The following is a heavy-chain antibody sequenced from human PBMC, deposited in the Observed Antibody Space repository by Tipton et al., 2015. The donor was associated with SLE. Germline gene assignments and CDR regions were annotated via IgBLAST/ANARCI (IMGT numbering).Heavy chain of an antibody. Sequence: TLSLTCNVSGGSISSSYWSWIRQSPGKGLEWIGSIYYTGSTNYNPSLKTRLTMSVDTSRDQFSLTLNSVTAADTGIYYCARGREWNWSPYYMDVWGKGTTVTVSS. J-gene: IGHJ6*03. D-gene: IGHD1-1*01. V-gene: IGHV4-59*01. CDR2: IYYTGST. CDR3: ARGREWNWSPYYMDV. CDR1: GGSISSSY.